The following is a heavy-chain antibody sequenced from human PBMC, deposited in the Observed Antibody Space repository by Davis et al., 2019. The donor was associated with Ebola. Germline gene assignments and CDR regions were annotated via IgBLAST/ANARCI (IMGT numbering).Heavy chain of an antibody. D-gene: IGHD3-10*01. V-gene: IGHV1-2*04. CDR1: GYTLPGHY. J-gene: IGHJ6*02. Sequence: SVKVSCKASGYTLPGHYMHWVRQAPGQGLEWMGWINPNSGGTNYAQKFQGWVTMTRDTSISTAYMELSRLRSDDTAVYYCARSSSGGDGMDVWGQGTTVTVSS. CDR2: INPNSGGT. CDR3: ARSSSGGDGMDV.